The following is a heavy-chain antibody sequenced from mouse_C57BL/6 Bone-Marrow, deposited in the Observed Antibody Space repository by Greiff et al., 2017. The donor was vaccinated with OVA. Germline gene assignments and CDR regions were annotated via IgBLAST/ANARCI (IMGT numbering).Heavy chain of an antibody. J-gene: IGHJ1*03. D-gene: IGHD2-1*01. CDR3: ARPPLYYGNYEWYFDV. CDR2: IYPGDGDT. CDR1: GYAFSSSW. Sequence: QVQLKESGPELVKPGASVKISCKASGYAFSSSWMNWVKQRPGKGLEWIGRIYPGDGDTNYNGKFKGKATLTADKSSSTAYMQLSSLTSEDSAIYYCARPPLYYGNYEWYFDVWGTGTTVTVSS. V-gene: IGHV1-82*01.